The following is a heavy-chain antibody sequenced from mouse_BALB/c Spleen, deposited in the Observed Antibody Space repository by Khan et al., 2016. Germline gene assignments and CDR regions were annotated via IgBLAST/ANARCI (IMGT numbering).Heavy chain of an antibody. CDR2: INSNGGST. V-gene: IGHV5-6-3*01. Sequence: EVELVESGGGLVQPGGSLKLSCAASGFTFSTYGMSWVRQTPDKRLELVATINSNGGSTYYPDSVKGRFTISRDNATNTLYLQMSSLKSEDTAMYYCARENYRYYFDYWGQGTTVTVSS. CDR3: ARENYRYYFDY. J-gene: IGHJ2*01. D-gene: IGHD2-14*01. CDR1: GFTFSTYG.